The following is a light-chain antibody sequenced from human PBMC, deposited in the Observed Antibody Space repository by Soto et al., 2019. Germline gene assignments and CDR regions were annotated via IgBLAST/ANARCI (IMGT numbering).Light chain of an antibody. CDR3: AAWDDSLNGPYV. CDR1: SSNIGSNT. J-gene: IGLJ1*01. Sequence: QSVLTQPPSASGTPGQRVTISCSGSSSNIGSNTENWYQQLPGTAPKLLIYSNNQRPSGVPDRFSGSKSGTSASLAFSGLQSEDEADYYCAAWDDSLNGPYVFGTGTKVTVL. V-gene: IGLV1-44*01. CDR2: SNN.